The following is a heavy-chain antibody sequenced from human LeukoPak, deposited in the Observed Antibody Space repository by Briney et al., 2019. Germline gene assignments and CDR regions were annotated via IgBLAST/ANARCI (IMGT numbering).Heavy chain of an antibody. J-gene: IGHJ4*02. Sequence: TSETLSLTCTVSGGSISSSSYYWGWIRQPPGKGLEWIGSIYYSGSTYYNPSLKSRVTISVDTSKNQFSLKLSSVTAADTAVYYCARGAWSYYYFDYWGQGTLVTVSS. D-gene: IGHD2-15*01. CDR1: GGSISSSSYY. CDR2: IYYSGST. CDR3: ARGAWSYYYFDY. V-gene: IGHV4-39*01.